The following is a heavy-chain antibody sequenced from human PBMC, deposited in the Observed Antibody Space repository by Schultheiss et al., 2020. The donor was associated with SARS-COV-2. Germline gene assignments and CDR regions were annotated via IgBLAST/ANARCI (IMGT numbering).Heavy chain of an antibody. Sequence: GESLKISCAASGFTFSSYAMSWVRQAPGKGLEWVSYISSSGSTIYYADSVKGRFTISRDNAKNSLYLQMNSLRAEDTAVYYCARDRGSGWPMRGHYFDYWGQGTLVTVSS. CDR1: GFTFSSYA. CDR3: ARDRGSGWPMRGHYFDY. D-gene: IGHD6-19*01. CDR2: ISSSGSTI. V-gene: IGHV3-48*04. J-gene: IGHJ4*02.